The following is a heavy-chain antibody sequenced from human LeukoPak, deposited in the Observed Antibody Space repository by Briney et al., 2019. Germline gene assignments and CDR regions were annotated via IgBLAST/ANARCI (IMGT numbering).Heavy chain of an antibody. Sequence: GGSLRLSRAASGFTFSSYAMSWVRQAPGKGLEWVAAISGSGGSTYNADSVKGRFTISRDNSKNTLYLQMNSLRAEDTAVYYCAKATYGSGSYPFDYWGPGTLVTVSS. D-gene: IGHD3-10*01. CDR1: GFTFSSYA. CDR2: ISGSGGST. V-gene: IGHV3-23*01. J-gene: IGHJ4*02. CDR3: AKATYGSGSYPFDY.